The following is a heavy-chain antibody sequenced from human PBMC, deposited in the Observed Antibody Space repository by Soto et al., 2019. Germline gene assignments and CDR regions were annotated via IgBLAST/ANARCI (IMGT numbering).Heavy chain of an antibody. CDR3: ARSGIAAHWYFDL. D-gene: IGHD6-6*01. V-gene: IGHV4-39*01. CDR2: IYYSGYT. CDR1: GGSISSSSYY. Sequence: PSETLSLTCTVSGGSISSSSYYWGWIRQPPGKGLEWIGSIYYSGYTYYNPSLQSRVTMSVDTSNDQFSLKLTSVTAAHTAVYYCARSGIAAHWYFDLWGRGTLVTVSS. J-gene: IGHJ2*01.